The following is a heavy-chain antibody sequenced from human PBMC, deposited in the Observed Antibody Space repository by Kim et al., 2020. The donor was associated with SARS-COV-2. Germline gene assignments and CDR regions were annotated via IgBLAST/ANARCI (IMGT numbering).Heavy chain of an antibody. CDR3: AEGSGSPLRGFDY. V-gene: IGHV4-34*01. Sequence: YNPSLKSRVTISVDTSKNQFSLKLSSVTAADTAVYYCAEGSGSPLRGFDYWGQGTLVTVSS. J-gene: IGHJ4*02. D-gene: IGHD1-26*01.